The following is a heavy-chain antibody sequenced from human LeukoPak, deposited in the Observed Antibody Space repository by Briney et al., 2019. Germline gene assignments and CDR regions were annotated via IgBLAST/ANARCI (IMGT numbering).Heavy chain of an antibody. CDR3: ARVGRMFNWNDFDY. D-gene: IGHD1-20*01. J-gene: IGHJ4*02. V-gene: IGHV1-18*01. Sequence: ASVKVSCKASGGTFNNFAFSWVRQAPGQGLEWMGWINYYSGDTTYAQEFQGRVTMTRDTSTSTAYMELKSLRSDDTAVYYCARVGRMFNWNDFDYWGQGSLVTVSS. CDR1: GGTFNNFA. CDR2: INYYSGDT.